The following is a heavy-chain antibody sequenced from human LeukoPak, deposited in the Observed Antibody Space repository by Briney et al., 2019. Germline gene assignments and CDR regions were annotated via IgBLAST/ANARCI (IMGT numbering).Heavy chain of an antibody. J-gene: IGHJ3*02. CDR2: IYTSGST. Sequence: SETLSLTCTVSGGSISSYYWSWIRQPAGKGLEWIGRIYTSGSTNYNPSLKSRVTMSVDTSKNQFSLKLSSVTAADTAVYYCARRAYYYDSSGYYYVGAFDIWGQGTMVTVSS. D-gene: IGHD3-22*01. V-gene: IGHV4-4*07. CDR3: ARRAYYYDSSGYYYVGAFDI. CDR1: GGSISSYY.